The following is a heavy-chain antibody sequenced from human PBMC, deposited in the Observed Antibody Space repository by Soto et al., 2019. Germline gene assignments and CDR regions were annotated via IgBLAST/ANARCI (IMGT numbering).Heavy chain of an antibody. V-gene: IGHV4-4*07. CDR1: NGSTSSFS. CDR2: IYTSGST. CDR3: AGDQGYYYYGIDN. Sequence: PWETLSLTCTVSNGSTSSFSCRCLRQPAGKGRQWIGRIYTSGSTNYNPPLKSRVTMSPDTSKNPVSVRLSSVTAADTAVYFCAGDQGYYYYGIDNWGQGTTVTVS. J-gene: IGHJ6*02.